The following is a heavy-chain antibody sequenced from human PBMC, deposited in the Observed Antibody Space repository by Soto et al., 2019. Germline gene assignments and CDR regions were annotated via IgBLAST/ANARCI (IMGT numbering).Heavy chain of an antibody. D-gene: IGHD1-1*01. CDR3: AKSTVSPDYFDY. J-gene: IGHJ4*02. V-gene: IGHV3-23*01. Sequence: DVQLLESGGGLVQPGGSLRLSCAASGFSFRTYAMTWVRQAPGKGLEWVSAISGSGGSTYYADSVKGRFTISRDNSKNTLYLQMNSLRAEDTAVYYCAKSTVSPDYFDYWGQGTLVTVSS. CDR2: ISGSGGST. CDR1: GFSFRTYA.